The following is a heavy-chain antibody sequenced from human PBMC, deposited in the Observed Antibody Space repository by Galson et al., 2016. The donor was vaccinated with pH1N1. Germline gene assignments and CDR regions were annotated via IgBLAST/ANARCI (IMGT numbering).Heavy chain of an antibody. V-gene: IGHV3-33*01. CDR3: ASPFYGGQYWGAAFNI. CDR1: GFAFSSYD. J-gene: IGHJ3*02. Sequence: SLRLSCAASGFAFSSYDMHWVRQAPGKGLEWVAAIWYDGSNEYYGDSVKGRLTISRDNSKSTLYLQMNSLRDEDTAVYYWASPFYGGQYWGAAFNIWGRGTMVAVSA. D-gene: IGHD4-23*01. CDR2: IWYDGSNE.